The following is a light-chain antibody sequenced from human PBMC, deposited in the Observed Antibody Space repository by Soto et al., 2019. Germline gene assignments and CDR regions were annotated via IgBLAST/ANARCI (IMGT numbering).Light chain of an antibody. J-gene: IGKJ1*01. CDR3: QKYDMDPPAT. CDR2: AAS. CDR1: QSISSY. Sequence: DIQMTQSPSSLSASVLDLVTITCRASQSISSYLNWYQQKPGKAPKLLIYAASSLQSGVPSRFSGSVSGTDFTLTITNLQPEDVATYYCQKYDMDPPATFGQGTKVDIK. V-gene: IGKV1-39*01.